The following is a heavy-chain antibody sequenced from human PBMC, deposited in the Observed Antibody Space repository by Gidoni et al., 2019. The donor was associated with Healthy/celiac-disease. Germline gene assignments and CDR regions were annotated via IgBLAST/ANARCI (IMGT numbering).Heavy chain of an antibody. CDR3: ARAAYSGSYYDPYYFDY. D-gene: IGHD1-26*01. CDR1: GSTFSSYW. Sequence: EVQLVESGGGLVQPGGSLRLSCAASGSTFSSYWMHWVRQAPGKGLVWVARINSDGSSTSYADSVKGRFTISRDNAKNTLYLQMNSLRAEDTAVYYCARAAYSGSYYDPYYFDYWGQGTLVTVSS. V-gene: IGHV3-74*01. J-gene: IGHJ4*02. CDR2: INSDGSST.